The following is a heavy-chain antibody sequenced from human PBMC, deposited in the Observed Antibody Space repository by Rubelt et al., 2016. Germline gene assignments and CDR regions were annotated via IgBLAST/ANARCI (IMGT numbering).Heavy chain of an antibody. CDR3: ARDSHIVVVPAARRWFDP. Sequence: MGWINPNSGGTNYAQKFQGRVTMTRDTSISTAYMELSRLRSDDTAVDYCARDSHIVVVPAARRWFDPWGQGTLVTVSS. CDR2: INPNSGGT. V-gene: IGHV1-2*02. J-gene: IGHJ5*02. D-gene: IGHD2-2*01.